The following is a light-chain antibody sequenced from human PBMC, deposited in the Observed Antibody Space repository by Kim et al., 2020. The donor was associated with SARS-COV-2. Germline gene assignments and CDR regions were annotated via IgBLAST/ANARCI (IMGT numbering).Light chain of an antibody. CDR3: QKYDSAPWT. J-gene: IGKJ1*01. Sequence: AAVGDRVNCSVRACRVINNYLALHQQQPRKAPPVLIYGASTLHCGVPSRISGSGSGTEFTLTISSLQPEYGGTYYCQKYDSAPWTFGHGTKVDIK. CDR1: RVINNY. CDR2: GAS. V-gene: IGKV1-27*01.